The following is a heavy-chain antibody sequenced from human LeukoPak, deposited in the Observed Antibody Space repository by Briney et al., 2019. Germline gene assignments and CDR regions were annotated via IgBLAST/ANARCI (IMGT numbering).Heavy chain of an antibody. J-gene: IGHJ6*03. V-gene: IGHV1-69*05. CDR1: GDTFSSYA. Sequence: SVKVSCKASGDTFSSYAISWVRQAPGQGLEWMGGIIPNFGTANYAQKFQGRVTITTDESTSTAYMELSCLRSEDTAVYYCARGSYYYYYMDVWGKGTTVTVSS. CDR3: ARGSYYYYYMDV. CDR2: IIPNFGTA.